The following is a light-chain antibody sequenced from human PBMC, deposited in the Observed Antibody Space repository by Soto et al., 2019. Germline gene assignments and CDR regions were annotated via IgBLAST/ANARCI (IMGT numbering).Light chain of an antibody. Sequence: QSVLTQPPSVSAAPGQTVTISCSGGSSNIGKNFVSWYQHLPGTAPKLLIYEHNKRPSGITDRFSGSKSGTSAILGIAGLQTGDEADYYCATWDTSLSVVVFGGGTKLTVL. V-gene: IGLV1-51*02. CDR3: ATWDTSLSVVV. CDR1: SSNIGKNF. CDR2: EHN. J-gene: IGLJ2*01.